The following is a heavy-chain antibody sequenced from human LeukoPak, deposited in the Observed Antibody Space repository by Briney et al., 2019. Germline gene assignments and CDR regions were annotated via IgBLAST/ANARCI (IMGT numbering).Heavy chain of an antibody. J-gene: IGHJ4*02. CDR1: GFTFSSYG. CDR2: IWYDGSHK. D-gene: IGHD2-21*02. CDR3: ARDLGGCGDRFCSYYFDH. V-gene: IGHV3-33*01. Sequence: PGGSLRLSCGASGFTFSSYGMNWLRRAPGKGLEEVAVIWYDGSHKYYADSAKGRFTISRDNSKNTVSPQMDSLRVEDTALYYCARDLGGCGDRFCSYYFDHWGQGIQVTVSS.